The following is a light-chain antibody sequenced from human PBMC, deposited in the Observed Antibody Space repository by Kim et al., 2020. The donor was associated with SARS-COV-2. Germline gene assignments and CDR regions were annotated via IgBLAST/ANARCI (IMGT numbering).Light chain of an antibody. Sequence: GQSVTISCSGSSSNSGRHFVNWFQQLPGTAPKVFIYNDNQRPSGVPDRFSGSRSGTSASLAISGLQSEDEADYYCATWDVSLDAWVLGGGTQLTVL. CDR3: ATWDVSLDAWV. CDR2: NDN. V-gene: IGLV1-44*01. CDR1: SSNSGRHF. J-gene: IGLJ3*02.